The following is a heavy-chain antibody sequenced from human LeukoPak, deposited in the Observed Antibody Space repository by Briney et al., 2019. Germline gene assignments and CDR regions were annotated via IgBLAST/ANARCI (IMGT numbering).Heavy chain of an antibody. V-gene: IGHV4-34*01. CDR2: INHSGST. CDR3: ARGDCSGGSCYLY. Sequence: LKPSETLSLTCAVYGGSFSGYYWSWIRQPPGKGLEWIGEINHSGSTNYNLSLKSRVTMSVDTSKNQFSLKLSSVTAADTAVYYCARGDCSGGSCYLYWGQGTLVTVSS. J-gene: IGHJ4*02. CDR1: GGSFSGYY. D-gene: IGHD2-15*01.